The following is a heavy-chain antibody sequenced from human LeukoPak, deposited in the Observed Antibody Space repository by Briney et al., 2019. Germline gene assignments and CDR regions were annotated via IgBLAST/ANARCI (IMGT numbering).Heavy chain of an antibody. Sequence: GGSLRLSCVASGFIFDDYTMHWVRQVPGKGLEWVSLISWDGGSTHYADSVKGRFTISRDNSKNSLSLQMNSLRTEDTALYYCARVKIPGDYSYYYMDVWGKGTTVTVSS. CDR2: ISWDGGST. CDR3: ARVKIPGDYSYYYMDV. V-gene: IGHV3-43*01. J-gene: IGHJ6*03. CDR1: GFIFDDYT.